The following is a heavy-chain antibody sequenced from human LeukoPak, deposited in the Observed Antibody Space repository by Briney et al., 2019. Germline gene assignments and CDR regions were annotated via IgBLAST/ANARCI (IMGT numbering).Heavy chain of an antibody. Sequence: GGSLRLSCAASGFTFRSYAVHWVRQAPGKGLEWVAVISYDGSNKYYADSVKGRFTISRDNSKNTLYLQMNSLRAEDTAVYYCEREDYGQYYFDYWGQGTLVTVSS. V-gene: IGHV3-30-3*01. J-gene: IGHJ4*02. D-gene: IGHD3-16*01. CDR2: ISYDGSNK. CDR3: EREDYGQYYFDY. CDR1: GFTFRSYA.